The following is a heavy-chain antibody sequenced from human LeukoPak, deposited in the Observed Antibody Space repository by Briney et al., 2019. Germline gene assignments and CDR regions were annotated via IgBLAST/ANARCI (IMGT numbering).Heavy chain of an antibody. D-gene: IGHD4-17*01. CDR3: ARDNYGDYGD. CDR2: IYTSGST. Sequence: SETLSLTCTVSGGSISSYYWSWIRQPPGKGLEWIGYIYTSGSTNYNPSLKSRVTISVDTSKNQFSLKLSSVTAADTAVYYCARDNYGDYGDWGQGTLVTVSS. J-gene: IGHJ4*02. V-gene: IGHV4-4*09. CDR1: GGSISSYY.